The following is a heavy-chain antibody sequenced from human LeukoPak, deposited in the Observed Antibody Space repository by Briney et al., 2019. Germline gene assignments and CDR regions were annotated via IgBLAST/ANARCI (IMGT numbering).Heavy chain of an antibody. CDR1: GGTXSSYA. CDR3: ATDYYDSSAPYGMDV. V-gene: IGHV1-69*01. Sequence: GASVKVSCKASGGTXSSYAIGWVRQAPGQGLEWMGGIIPIFGTANYAQKFQGRVTITADESTSTAYMELSSLRSEDTAVYYCATDYYDSSAPYGMDVWGQGTTVTVSS. D-gene: IGHD3-22*01. J-gene: IGHJ6*02. CDR2: IIPIFGTA.